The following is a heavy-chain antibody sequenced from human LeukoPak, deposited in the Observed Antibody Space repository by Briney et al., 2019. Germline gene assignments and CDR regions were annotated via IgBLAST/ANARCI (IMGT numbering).Heavy chain of an antibody. V-gene: IGHV4-34*01. J-gene: IGHJ5*02. Sequence: PSETLPLTCAVYGGSFSGYYWSWIRQPPGKGLEWIGEINHSGSTNYNPSLKSRVTISVDTSKNQFSLKLSSVTAADTAVYYCARGLTKYSSSWYRQKNWFDPWGQGTLVTVSS. CDR1: GGSFSGYY. CDR2: INHSGST. CDR3: ARGLTKYSSSWYRQKNWFDP. D-gene: IGHD6-13*01.